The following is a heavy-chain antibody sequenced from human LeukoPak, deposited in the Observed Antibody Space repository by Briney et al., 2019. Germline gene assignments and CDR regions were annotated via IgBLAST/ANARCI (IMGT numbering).Heavy chain of an antibody. V-gene: IGHV4-31*03. D-gene: IGHD3-10*01. CDR2: INYTGTT. Sequence: NPSETLSLTCTVAGGFISSGGYYWSWICQFPGESLEWIGYINYTGTTYYNPSLKTRVTLSVDTSKNQFSLRLSSVTAADTAVYYCARDNSGVFDYWGQGTLVTVSS. CDR1: GGFISSGGYY. CDR3: ARDNSGVFDY. J-gene: IGHJ4*02.